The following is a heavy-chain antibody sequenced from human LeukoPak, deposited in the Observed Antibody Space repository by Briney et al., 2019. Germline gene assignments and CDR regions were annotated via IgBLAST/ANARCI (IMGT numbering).Heavy chain of an antibody. Sequence: SETLSLTCAVYGGSFSGYYWSWIRQPPGKGLEWIGEINHSGSTNYNPSLTSRVTISVDTSKNQFSLKLSSVTAADTAVYYCARGSYSSGWYVGGGFDYWGQGTLVTVSS. D-gene: IGHD6-19*01. CDR2: INHSGST. CDR1: GGSFSGYY. J-gene: IGHJ4*02. CDR3: ARGSYSSGWYVGGGFDY. V-gene: IGHV4-34*01.